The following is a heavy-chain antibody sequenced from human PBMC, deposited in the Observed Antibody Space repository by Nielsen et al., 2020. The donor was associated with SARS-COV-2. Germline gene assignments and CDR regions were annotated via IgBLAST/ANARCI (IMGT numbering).Heavy chain of an antibody. V-gene: IGHV1-46*01. Sequence: ASVKVSCKASGYTFTAHSIHWVRQAPGQGLEWMGMINPSSGNTRYAQKFQGRVTMTRDTSTSTVYMDLSSLRSDDTGVYYCARADISGTTGDYWGQGTLVTVPS. D-gene: IGHD1-14*01. CDR1: GYTFTAHS. CDR3: ARADISGTTGDY. J-gene: IGHJ4*02. CDR2: INPSSGNT.